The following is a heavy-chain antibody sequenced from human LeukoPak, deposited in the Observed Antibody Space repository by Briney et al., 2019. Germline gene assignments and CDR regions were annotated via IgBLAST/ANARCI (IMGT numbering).Heavy chain of an antibody. CDR3: ARLGGDYYDSSGQVDY. Sequence: SETLSLTCTVSGGSISNYYWSWIRQPPGKGLEWIGSIYYSGSTYYNPSLKSRVTISVDTSKNQFSLKLSSVTAADTAVYYCARLGGDYYDSSGQVDYWGQGTLVTVSS. CDR1: GGSISNYY. J-gene: IGHJ4*02. D-gene: IGHD3-22*01. V-gene: IGHV4-59*05. CDR2: IYYSGST.